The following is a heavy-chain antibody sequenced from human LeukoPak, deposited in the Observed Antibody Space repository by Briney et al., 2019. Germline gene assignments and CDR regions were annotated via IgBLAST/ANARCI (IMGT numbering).Heavy chain of an antibody. J-gene: IGHJ6*03. CDR2: IKSKTDGGTT. Sequence: PGGSLRLSCAASGFTFSNAWMSWVRQAPGKGLEWVGRIKSKTDGGTTDYAAPVKGRFTISRDDSKNTLYLQMNSLRAEDTAVYYCAKSPAASAYCSGGSCYSEYYYYYYMDVWGKGTTVTVSS. D-gene: IGHD2-15*01. CDR3: AKSPAASAYCSGGSCYSEYYYYYYMDV. V-gene: IGHV3-15*01. CDR1: GFTFSNAW.